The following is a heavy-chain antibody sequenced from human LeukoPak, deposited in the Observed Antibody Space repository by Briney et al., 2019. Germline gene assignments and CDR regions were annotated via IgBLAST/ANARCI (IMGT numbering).Heavy chain of an antibody. CDR3: ARVDGGSYDEGNGFDI. J-gene: IGHJ3*02. D-gene: IGHD1-26*01. Sequence: PSETLSLTCAVYGGSFSGYYWSWIRQPPGKGLEWIGEINHSGSTNYNPSLKSRVTISVDTSKNQFSLKLSSVTAADTAVYYCARVDGGSYDEGNGFDIWGQGTMVTVSS. CDR2: INHSGST. CDR1: GGSFSGYY. V-gene: IGHV4-34*01.